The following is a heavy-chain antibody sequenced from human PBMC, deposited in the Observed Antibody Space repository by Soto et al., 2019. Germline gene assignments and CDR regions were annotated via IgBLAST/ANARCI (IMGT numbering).Heavy chain of an antibody. J-gene: IGHJ5*02. Sequence: PGGSLRLSCAASGFTFSNYAMSWVRQTAGKGMEWVSMIGGNGANTYYADSVKGRFTISRDNSKNTMYLQMNSLRVEDAAIYYCAKGLGAHFPSSRWFDPWGHGTLVTVSS. CDR2: IGGNGANT. V-gene: IGHV3-23*01. CDR3: AKGLGAHFPSSRWFDP. CDR1: GFTFSNYA. D-gene: IGHD3-3*02.